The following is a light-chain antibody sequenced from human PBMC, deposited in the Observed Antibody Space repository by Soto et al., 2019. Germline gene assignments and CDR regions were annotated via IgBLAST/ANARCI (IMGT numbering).Light chain of an antibody. CDR3: HQFNSYPLT. CDR2: DAS. CDR1: QGIGRA. V-gene: IGKV1-13*02. Sequence: AIPLTQSPSSLSAFVRDRVTITCRASQGIGRALAWYQQKPGKAPKLLIYDASSLESGVPARFSGSGSGTDFTLTISSLQPEDFATYYCHQFNSYPLTFGGGTKVEIK. J-gene: IGKJ4*01.